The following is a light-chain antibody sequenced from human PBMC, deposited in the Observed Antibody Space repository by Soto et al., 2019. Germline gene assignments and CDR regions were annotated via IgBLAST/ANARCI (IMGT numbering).Light chain of an antibody. V-gene: IGKV1-39*01. CDR3: QQSFSTPYT. J-gene: IGKJ2*01. Sequence: DIQMTQSPSSLSASVGDSVTIPCRASQRINKYLNWYQQRSGRAPRLLIHTASSLHSGVPSRFSGSGSGSDFTLNISSLQPEDFATYFCQQSFSTPYTFGQGTKVDIK. CDR1: QRINKY. CDR2: TAS.